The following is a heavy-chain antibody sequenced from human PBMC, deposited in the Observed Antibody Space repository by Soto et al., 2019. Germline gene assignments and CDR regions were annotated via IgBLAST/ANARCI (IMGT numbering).Heavy chain of an antibody. CDR3: ARAIAVAGLDY. CDR1: GGSISSYY. V-gene: IGHV4-59*01. CDR2: IYYSGST. J-gene: IGHJ4*02. Sequence: SETLSLTCTVSGGSISSYYRSWIRQPPGKGLEWIGYIYYSGSTNYNPSLKSRVTISVDTSKNQFSLKLSSVTAADTAVYYCARAIAVAGLDYWGQGTLVTVSS. D-gene: IGHD6-19*01.